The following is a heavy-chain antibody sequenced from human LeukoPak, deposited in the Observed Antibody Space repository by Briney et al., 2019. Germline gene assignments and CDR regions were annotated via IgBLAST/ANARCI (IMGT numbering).Heavy chain of an antibody. CDR2: IDANSTYI. V-gene: IGHV3-21*01. D-gene: IGHD5-12*01. Sequence: GGSLRPSCVASGFAFNTYSMNWVRQAPGQGLEWVASIDANSTYIFYLDSLKGRFTITRDNARNSLFLQIYSLRADDTAVYYCTKTPLSGYYFDLWGQGTMVTVSS. CDR1: GFAFNTYS. CDR3: TKTPLSGYYFDL. J-gene: IGHJ4*02.